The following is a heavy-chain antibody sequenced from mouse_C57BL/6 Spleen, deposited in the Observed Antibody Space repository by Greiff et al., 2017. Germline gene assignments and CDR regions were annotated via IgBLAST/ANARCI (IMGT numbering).Heavy chain of an antibody. CDR2: IYPGSGNT. CDR1: GYTFTDYY. J-gene: IGHJ3*01. CDR3: ARIDYGNFWFAY. Sequence: QVQLKESGAELVRPGASVKLSCKASGYTFTDYYINWVKQRPGQGLEWIARIYPGSGNTYYNEKFKGKATLTAEKSSSTAYMQLSSLTSEDSAVYFCARIDYGNFWFAYWGQGTLVTVSA. D-gene: IGHD2-1*01. V-gene: IGHV1-76*01.